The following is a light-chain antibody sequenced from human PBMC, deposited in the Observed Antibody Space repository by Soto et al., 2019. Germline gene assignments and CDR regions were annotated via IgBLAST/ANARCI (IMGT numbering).Light chain of an antibody. CDR2: AAS. Sequence: IHMTQSPSTLSATLGDRVPITCRASQSISSWLAWYQQKPGKAPKLLIYAASTLQSGVPSRFSGSGSGTDFTLMISSLQPEDFATYYCQQLNSYPITFGQGTRLEIK. CDR1: QSISSW. J-gene: IGKJ5*01. V-gene: IGKV1-9*01. CDR3: QQLNSYPIT.